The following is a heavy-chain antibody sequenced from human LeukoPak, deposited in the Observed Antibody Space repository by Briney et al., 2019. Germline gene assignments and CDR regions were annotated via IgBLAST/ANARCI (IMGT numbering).Heavy chain of an antibody. CDR3: ATTGDFDY. CDR1: GFTFSSYA. V-gene: IGHV3-30-3*01. J-gene: IGHJ4*02. Sequence: PGGSLRLSCAASGFTFSSYAMHWVRQAPGKGLEWVAVISYDGSNKYYADSVKGRFTISRDNSKNTLYLQMNSLRAEDTAVYYCATTGDFDYWGQGTLVTVSS. D-gene: IGHD7-27*01. CDR2: ISYDGSNK.